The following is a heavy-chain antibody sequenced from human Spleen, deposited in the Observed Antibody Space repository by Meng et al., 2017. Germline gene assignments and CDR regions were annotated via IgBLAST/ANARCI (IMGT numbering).Heavy chain of an antibody. CDR3: ARQTKYDFWIIH. Sequence: HLQESGPGLLRPSENPSLTCAVSGGSVSSGDFYWSWIRQPPGKGLEWIGHIYYSGSTNYNPSLKSRVTISIDTSKNQFSLKLSSVTTADTAVYYCARQTKYDFWIIHWGQGTLVTVSS. CDR1: GGSVSSGDFY. CDR2: IYYSGST. V-gene: IGHV4-61*08. J-gene: IGHJ4*02. D-gene: IGHD3-3*01.